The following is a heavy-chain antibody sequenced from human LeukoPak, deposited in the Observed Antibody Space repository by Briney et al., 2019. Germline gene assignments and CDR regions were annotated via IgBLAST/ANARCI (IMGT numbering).Heavy chain of an antibody. V-gene: IGHV5-51*01. Sequence: GESLKISCKGSGYSFTSYGIGWVRQMPGKGLEWMGIIYPGDSDTRYSPSFQGQVTISADKSISTAYLQWSSLKASDTAVYYCARLPPGDSSGWSYFDYWGQGTLVTVSS. CDR3: ARLPPGDSSGWSYFDY. CDR1: GYSFTSYG. CDR2: IYPGDSDT. D-gene: IGHD6-19*01. J-gene: IGHJ4*02.